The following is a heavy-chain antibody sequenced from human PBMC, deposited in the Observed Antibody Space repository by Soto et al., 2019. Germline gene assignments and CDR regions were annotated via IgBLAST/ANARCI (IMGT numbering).Heavy chain of an antibody. Sequence: SVKVSCKASGYTFTSYGISWVRQAPGQGLEWMGGIIPIFGTANYAQKFQGRVTITADESTSTAYMELSSLRSEDTAVYYCARRYCSGGSCYYYGMDVWGQGTTVTV. D-gene: IGHD2-15*01. CDR1: GYTFTSYG. CDR2: IIPIFGTA. J-gene: IGHJ6*01. CDR3: ARRYCSGGSCYYYGMDV. V-gene: IGHV1-69*13.